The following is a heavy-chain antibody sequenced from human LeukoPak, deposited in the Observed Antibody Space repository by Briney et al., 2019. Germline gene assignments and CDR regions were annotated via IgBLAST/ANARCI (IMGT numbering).Heavy chain of an antibody. CDR2: IRYDGSNK. J-gene: IGHJ4*02. V-gene: IGHV3-30*02. CDR1: GFTFSSYG. D-gene: IGHD1-26*01. CDR3: ANDLAIVGATYSFDY. Sequence: PGGSLRLSCAASGFTFSSYGMRWVRQATGKGLEWEAFIRYDGSNKYYADSVKGRFTISRDNSKNTLYLQMNSLRAEDTAVYYCANDLAIVGATYSFDYWGQGTLVTVSS.